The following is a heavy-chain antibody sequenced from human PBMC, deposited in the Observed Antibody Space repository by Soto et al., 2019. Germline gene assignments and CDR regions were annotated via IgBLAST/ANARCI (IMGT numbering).Heavy chain of an antibody. J-gene: IGHJ4*02. CDR2: INSDGTTA. CDR3: AKDGEGVANFDY. D-gene: IGHD3-10*01. V-gene: IGHV3-74*01. Sequence: EVQLVEAGGGVVQPGGSLRLSCAASGFTFSTNLMHWVRQGPGKGLVWVSRINSDGTTAAYADSVQGRFTISRDNAKNTLYLHMTSLRGEVTAVYYCAKDGEGVANFDYWGQGTLVTVSS. CDR1: GFTFSTNL.